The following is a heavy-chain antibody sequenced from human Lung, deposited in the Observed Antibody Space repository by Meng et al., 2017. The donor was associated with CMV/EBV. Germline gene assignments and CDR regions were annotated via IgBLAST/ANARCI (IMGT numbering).Heavy chain of an antibody. V-gene: IGHV1-69*05. CDR3: ASSYYYDSSGYVYFDY. Sequence: SGGPFGSYAISWVRPAPGQGLGWMGGIIPFFGAANYAQKFQGRVTITTDEFTTTAYMELSSLRSEDTAVYYCASSYYYDSSGYVYFDYWGQGTLVTVSS. J-gene: IGHJ4*02. D-gene: IGHD3-22*01. CDR2: IIPFFGAA. CDR1: GGPFGSYA.